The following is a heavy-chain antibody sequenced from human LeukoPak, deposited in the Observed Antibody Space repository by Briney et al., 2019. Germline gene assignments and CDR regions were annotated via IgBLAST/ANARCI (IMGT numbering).Heavy chain of an antibody. CDR1: GFTFSSYW. CDR2: ISSSGSTI. V-gene: IGHV3-48*04. J-gene: IGHJ4*02. Sequence: GGSLRLSCAASGFTFSSYWMSWVRQAPGKGLEWVSYISSSGSTIYYADSVKGRFTISRDNAKNSLYLQMNSLRAEDTAVYYCASTYGSGSFDYWGQGTLVTVSS. CDR3: ASTYGSGSFDY. D-gene: IGHD3-10*01.